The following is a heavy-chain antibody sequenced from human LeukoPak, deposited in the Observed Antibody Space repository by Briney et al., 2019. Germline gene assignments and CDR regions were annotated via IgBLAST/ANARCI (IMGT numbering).Heavy chain of an antibody. CDR3: ARVYNWNLPVGY. J-gene: IGHJ4*02. Sequence: GASVTVSCKASGYTFTGYYMHWVRQAPGQGLEWMGWINPNSGGTNYAQKFQGRVTITRDTSISTAYMELSRLRSDDTAVYYCARVYNWNLPVGYWGQGTLVTVSS. CDR2: INPNSGGT. D-gene: IGHD1-7*01. CDR1: GYTFTGYY. V-gene: IGHV1-2*02.